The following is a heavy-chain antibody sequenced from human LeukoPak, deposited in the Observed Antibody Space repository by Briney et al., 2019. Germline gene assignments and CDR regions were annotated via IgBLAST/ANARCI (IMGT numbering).Heavy chain of an antibody. CDR3: TTWRYCSGGSCYSGWLDP. V-gene: IGHV3-21*03. CDR1: GFPFSSYS. CDR2: ISSSSSYI. Sequence: GGSLRLSCAASGFPFSSYSMNWVRQAPGKGLEWVSSISSSSSYIYYADSVKGRFTISRDNAKNSLYLQMNSLKTEDTAVYYCTTWRYCSGGSCYSGWLDPWGQGTLVTVSS. D-gene: IGHD2-15*01. J-gene: IGHJ5*02.